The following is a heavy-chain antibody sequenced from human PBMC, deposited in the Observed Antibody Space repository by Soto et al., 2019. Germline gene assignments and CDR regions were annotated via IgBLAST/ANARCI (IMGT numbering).Heavy chain of an antibody. D-gene: IGHD2-15*01. CDR3: AREGYCSGGSCYSVYYYYGMEV. Sequence: QVQLVESGGGVVQPGRSLRLSCAASGFTFSSYGMHWVRQAPGKGLEWVAVIWYDGSNKYYADSVKGRFTISRDNSKNTLYLQMNSLRAEDTAVYYCAREGYCSGGSCYSVYYYYGMEVWGQGTTVTVSS. V-gene: IGHV3-33*01. CDR2: IWYDGSNK. CDR1: GFTFSSYG. J-gene: IGHJ6*02.